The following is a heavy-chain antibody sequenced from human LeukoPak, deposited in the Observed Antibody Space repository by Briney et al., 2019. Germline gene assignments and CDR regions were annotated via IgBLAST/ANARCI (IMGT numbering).Heavy chain of an antibody. D-gene: IGHD2/OR15-2a*01. CDR3: ARHVSIWSAFDI. CDR1: GGSISSYY. Sequence: SETLSLTCTVSGGSISSYYWSWIRQPPGKGLEWIGYIYYSGSTNYNPSLKSRVTISVDTSKNQFSLKLSSVTAADTAVYYCARHVSIWSAFDIWGQGTMVTVSS. V-gene: IGHV4-59*08. CDR2: IYYSGST. J-gene: IGHJ3*02.